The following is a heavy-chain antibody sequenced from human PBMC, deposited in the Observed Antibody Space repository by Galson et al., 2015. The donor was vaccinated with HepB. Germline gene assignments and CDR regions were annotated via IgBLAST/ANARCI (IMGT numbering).Heavy chain of an antibody. J-gene: IGHJ4*02. CDR1: GFTFSNFR. CDR2: IKEDGSVT. Sequence: SLRLSCAISGFTFSNFRMSWVRQAPGKGLEWVANIKEDGSVTVYVDSVRGRFIISRDNANNLLYLQMNSLRVDDTAVYYCVGVQWLVRDWGQGTLVTVSP. V-gene: IGHV3-7*03. CDR3: VGVQWLVRD. D-gene: IGHD6-19*01.